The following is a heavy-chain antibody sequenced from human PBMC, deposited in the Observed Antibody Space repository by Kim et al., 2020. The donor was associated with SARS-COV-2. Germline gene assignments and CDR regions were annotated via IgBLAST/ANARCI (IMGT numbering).Heavy chain of an antibody. V-gene: IGHV1-69*13. D-gene: IGHD1-26*01. CDR2: IIPIFGTA. CDR1: GGTFSSYA. Sequence: SVKVSCKASGGTFSSYAISWVRQAPGQGLEWMGGIIPIFGTANYAQKFQGRVTITADESTSTAYMELSSLRSEDTDVYYCARVGAQGPGGGQWELLSGWFDPWGQGTLVTVSS. J-gene: IGHJ5*02. CDR3: ARVGAQGPGGGQWELLSGWFDP.